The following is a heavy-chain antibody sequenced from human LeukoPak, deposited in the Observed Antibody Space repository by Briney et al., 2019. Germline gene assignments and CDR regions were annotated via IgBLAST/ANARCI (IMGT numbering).Heavy chain of an antibody. CDR3: ARRYCTSSSCYWDH. D-gene: IGHD2-2*01. V-gene: IGHV3-11*01. Sequence: GGSLRLSCTASGFTFSDYYMNRIRQAPGKGLEWVSYIGTSDSPIYYADSVKGRFTISRDNAKNSLYLQMNSLRAGDTAIYYCARRYCTSSSCYWDHWGQGTLVTVSS. J-gene: IGHJ4*02. CDR1: GFTFSDYY. CDR2: IGTSDSPI.